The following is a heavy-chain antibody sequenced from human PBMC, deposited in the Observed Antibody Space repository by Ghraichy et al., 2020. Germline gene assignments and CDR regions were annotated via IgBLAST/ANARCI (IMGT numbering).Heavy chain of an antibody. D-gene: IGHD2-2*01. Sequence: ASVKVSCKVSGYTLTELSMHWVRQAPGKGLEWMGGFDPVDGETIYAQKFQGRVTMTEDTSTDTAYMELSSLRSEDTAVYYCATSSIEPAAMIWYFDLWGRGTLVTVSS. V-gene: IGHV1-24*01. CDR3: ATSSIEPAAMIWYFDL. J-gene: IGHJ2*01. CDR1: GYTLTELS. CDR2: FDPVDGET.